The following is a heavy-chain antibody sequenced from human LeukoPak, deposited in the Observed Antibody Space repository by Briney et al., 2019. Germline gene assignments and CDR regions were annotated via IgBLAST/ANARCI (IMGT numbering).Heavy chain of an antibody. CDR1: GFTFSSYA. Sequence: GGSLRLSCAASGFTFSSYAMGWVRQAPGKGLEWVSAISGSGGSTYYADSVKGRFTISRDNSKNTLYLQMNSLRAEDTAVYYCANGFLGNLVVMSYWGQGTLVTVSS. CDR2: ISGSGGST. V-gene: IGHV3-23*01. CDR3: ANGFLGNLVVMSY. J-gene: IGHJ4*02. D-gene: IGHD3-22*01.